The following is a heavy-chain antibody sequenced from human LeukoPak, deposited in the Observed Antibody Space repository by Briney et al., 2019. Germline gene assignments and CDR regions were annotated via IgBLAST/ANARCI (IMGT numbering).Heavy chain of an antibody. J-gene: IGHJ5*02. D-gene: IGHD3-22*01. CDR2: INPSGGST. CDR1: GYTFTSYY. CDR3: ARGEGITMIVVATWFDP. Sequence: GASVKVSCKASGYTFTSYYMHWVRQAPGQGLEWMGIINPSGGSTSYAQKFQGRVTMTRDTSTSTVYMELSSLRSEDPAVYYCARGEGITMIVVATWFDPWGQGTLVTVSS. V-gene: IGHV1-46*01.